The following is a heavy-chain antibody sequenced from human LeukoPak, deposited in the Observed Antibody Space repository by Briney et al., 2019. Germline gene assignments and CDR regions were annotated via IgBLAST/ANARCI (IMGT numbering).Heavy chain of an antibody. CDR2: INSDGSST. CDR1: GFTFSSYW. CDR3: AKDHGAVCTCWFDP. Sequence: GGSLRLSCAASGFTFSSYWMHWVRQAPGKGLVWVSRINSDGSSTSYADSVKGRFTISRDNAKNTLCLQMNSLRAEDTAVYYCAKDHGAVCTCWFDPWGQGTLVTVSS. J-gene: IGHJ5*02. V-gene: IGHV3-74*01. D-gene: IGHD6-19*01.